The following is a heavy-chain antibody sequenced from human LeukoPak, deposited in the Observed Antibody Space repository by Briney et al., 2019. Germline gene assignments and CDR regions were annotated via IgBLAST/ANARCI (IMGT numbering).Heavy chain of an antibody. V-gene: IGHV4-39*01. D-gene: IGHD3-22*01. J-gene: IGHJ4*02. CDR1: GGSISSSSYY. CDR3: ARLTQEITMIVVVIGYFDY. Sequence: SETLSLTCAVSGGSISSSSYYWGWIRQPPGKGLEWIGSIYYSGSTYYNPSLKSRVTISVDTSKNQFSLKLSSVTAADTAVYYCARLTQEITMIVVVIGYFDYWGQGTLVTVSS. CDR2: IYYSGST.